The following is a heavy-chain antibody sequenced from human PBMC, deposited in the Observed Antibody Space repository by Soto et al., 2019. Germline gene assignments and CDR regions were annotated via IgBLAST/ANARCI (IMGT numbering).Heavy chain of an antibody. CDR3: TTDIWTYNRIDY. Sequence: GGSLRLSCSASGFTFSSYAMHWVRQAPGKGLEYVSSISTNGGGTHYADSVKGRFTISRDDSKNTLYLQMNSLKTEDTAVYYCTTDIWTYNRIDYWGQGTQVTVSS. CDR2: ISTNGGGT. J-gene: IGHJ4*02. CDR1: GFTFSSYA. D-gene: IGHD3-10*01. V-gene: IGHV3-64*04.